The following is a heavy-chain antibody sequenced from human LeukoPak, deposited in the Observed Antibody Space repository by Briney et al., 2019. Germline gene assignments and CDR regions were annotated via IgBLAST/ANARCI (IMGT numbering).Heavy chain of an antibody. V-gene: IGHV3-48*03. D-gene: IGHD3-22*01. CDR1: GFTFGDYA. CDR3: ARDLRSSGYYAFDY. Sequence: GGSLRLSCTASGFTFGDYAMSWVRQAPGKGLEWVSYISSSGSTIYYADSVKGRFTISRDNAKNSLYLQMNSLRAEDTAVYYCARDLRSSGYYAFDYWGQGTLVTVSS. J-gene: IGHJ4*02. CDR2: ISSSGSTI.